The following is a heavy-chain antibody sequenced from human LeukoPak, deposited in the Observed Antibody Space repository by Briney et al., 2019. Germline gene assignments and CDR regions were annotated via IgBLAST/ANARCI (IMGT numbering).Heavy chain of an antibody. V-gene: IGHV3-7*04. CDR1: GFTFSSYW. D-gene: IGHD3-16*02. J-gene: IGHJ4*02. CDR3: ARGRYDYIWGSYRHPLYYFDY. Sequence: GGSLRLSCAASGFTFSSYWMSWVRQAPGKGLEWVAIIKQDGSETYYVDSVKGRFTISRDNADNSLYLDMNSLRDEDTAVYYCARGRYDYIWGSYRHPLYYFDYWGQGALVTVSS. CDR2: IKQDGSET.